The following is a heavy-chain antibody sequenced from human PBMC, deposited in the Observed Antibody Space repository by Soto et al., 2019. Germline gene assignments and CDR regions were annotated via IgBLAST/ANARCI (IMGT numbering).Heavy chain of an antibody. CDR1: GFTFSSYG. CDR2: ISYDGSNK. CDR3: AKEANYWYFDL. V-gene: IGHV3-30*18. Sequence: QVQLVESGGGVVQPGRSLRLSCAASGFTFSSYGMHWVRQAPGKGLEWVAVISYDGSNKYYADSVKGRFTISRDNSKNTLYLQMTSLRAEDTAVYYCAKEANYWYFDLWGRGTLVTVSS. J-gene: IGHJ2*01.